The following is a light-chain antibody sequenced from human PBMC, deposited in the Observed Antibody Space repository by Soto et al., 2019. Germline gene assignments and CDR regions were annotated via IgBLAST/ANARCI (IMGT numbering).Light chain of an antibody. V-gene: IGKV1-39*01. CDR2: VAS. CDR3: QQSYITPQT. CDR1: QSISSY. Sequence: DIQMTQSPSSLSASVGDRVTITCRASQSISSYLNWYQQKPGKAPNLLIYVASNLQGGVPPRFSGSGSGTEFTITISSLQPEDIATYYCQQSYITPQTCGQGTKVEIK. J-gene: IGKJ1*01.